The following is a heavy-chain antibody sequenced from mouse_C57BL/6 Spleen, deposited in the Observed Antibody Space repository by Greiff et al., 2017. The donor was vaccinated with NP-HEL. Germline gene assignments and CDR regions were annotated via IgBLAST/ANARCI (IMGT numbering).Heavy chain of an antibody. CDR1: GYTFTDYY. CDR2: INPNNGGT. V-gene: IGHV1-26*01. D-gene: IGHD2-3*01. Sequence: EVQLQQSGPELVKPGASVKISCKASGYTFTDYYMNWVKQSHGKSLEWIGDINPNNGGTSYNQKFKGKATLTVDKSSSTAYMELRSLTSEDSAVYYCARGRDGYYEGYWGQGTTLTVSS. J-gene: IGHJ2*01. CDR3: ARGRDGYYEGY.